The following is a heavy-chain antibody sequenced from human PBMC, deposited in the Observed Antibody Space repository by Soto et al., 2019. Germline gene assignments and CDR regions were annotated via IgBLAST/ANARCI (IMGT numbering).Heavy chain of an antibody. CDR2: ISSSASHI. V-gene: IGHV3-21*01. J-gene: IGHJ5*02. CDR3: ARGYTGYCSGGTCYWFDP. Sequence: EVQLVESGGGLVKPGGSLRLSCAASGFSFSSYSMNWVRQAPEKGLEWVSSISSSASHINYADSVKGRFTISRDNAKKSLYLQMNSLRAEDTAVYYCARGYTGYCSGGTCYWFDPWGQGTLVTVSS. D-gene: IGHD2-15*01. CDR1: GFSFSSYS.